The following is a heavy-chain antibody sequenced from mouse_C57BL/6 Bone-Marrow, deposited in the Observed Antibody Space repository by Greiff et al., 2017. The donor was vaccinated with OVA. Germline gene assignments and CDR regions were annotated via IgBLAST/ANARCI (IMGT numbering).Heavy chain of an antibody. CDR2: IDPENGDT. CDR3: TVLPSYFDY. CDR1: GFNIKDDY. Sequence: VPLQQFGAELVRPGASVKLSCTASGFNIKDDYMHWVQQRPEQGLEGIGWIDPENGDTEYASKFQGKATITDDTSSNTAYLHLISLTSEDTAVYYCTVLPSYFDYWGQGTTLTVSS. J-gene: IGHJ2*01. V-gene: IGHV14-4*01.